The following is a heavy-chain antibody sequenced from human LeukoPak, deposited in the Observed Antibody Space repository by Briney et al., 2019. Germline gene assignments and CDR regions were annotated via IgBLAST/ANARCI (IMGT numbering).Heavy chain of an antibody. V-gene: IGHV3-21*01. CDR1: GFTFSSYS. D-gene: IGHD6-13*01. CDR3: VGGPIAAAGEDY. J-gene: IGHJ4*02. Sequence: GGSLRLSCAASGFTFSSYSMNWLRQAPGKGLEWVSSISGGSGYIYYADSVKGRFTISRDNARNSLYLQMNSLRAEDTAVYYCVGGPIAAAGEDYWGQGILVTVSS. CDR2: ISGGSGYI.